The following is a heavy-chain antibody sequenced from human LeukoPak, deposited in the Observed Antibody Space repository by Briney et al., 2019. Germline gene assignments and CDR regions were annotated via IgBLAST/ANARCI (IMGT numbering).Heavy chain of an antibody. CDR1: GFTLSDSH. D-gene: IGHD2-2*01. Sequence: GGSLRLSCAASGFTLSDSHMHWVRQAPGKGLEWVGHTRRRRDNYATAYGVSVQGRFTISRDDSNNMAYLQMNSLTADDTAVYCCSRQTVSCHDFWGQGTLVTVSS. V-gene: IGHV3-73*01. J-gene: IGHJ4*02. CDR2: TRRRRDNYAT. CDR3: SRQTVSCHDF.